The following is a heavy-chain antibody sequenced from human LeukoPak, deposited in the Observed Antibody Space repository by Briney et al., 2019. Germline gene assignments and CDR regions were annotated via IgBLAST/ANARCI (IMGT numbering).Heavy chain of an antibody. D-gene: IGHD3-16*01. CDR2: ISGSGGST. V-gene: IGHV3-23*01. CDR3: ARGITFGGVRTSNWFDP. Sequence: GGSLRLSCAASGFTFSSYAMSWVRQAPGKGLEWVSAISGSGGSTYYADSVKGRFTISRDNSKNTLYLQMNSLRAEDTAVYYCARGITFGGVRTSNWFDPWGQGTLVTVSS. J-gene: IGHJ5*02. CDR1: GFTFSSYA.